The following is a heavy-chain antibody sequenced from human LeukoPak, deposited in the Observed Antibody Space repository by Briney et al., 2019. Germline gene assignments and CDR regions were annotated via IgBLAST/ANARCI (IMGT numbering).Heavy chain of an antibody. CDR1: GGSISSGGYY. J-gene: IGHJ4*02. CDR3: ARSLTTTVVTGVTSADY. Sequence: KSSETLSLTCTVSGGSISSGGYYWSWIRQPPGKGLEWIGEINHSGSTNYNPSLKSRVTISVDTSKNQFSLKLSSVTAADTAVYYCARSLTTTVVTGVTSADYWGQGTLVTVSS. V-gene: IGHV4-39*07. D-gene: IGHD4-17*01. CDR2: INHSGST.